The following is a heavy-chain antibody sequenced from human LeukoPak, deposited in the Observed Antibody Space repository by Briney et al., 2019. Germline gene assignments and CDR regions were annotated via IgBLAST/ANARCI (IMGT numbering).Heavy chain of an antibody. J-gene: IGHJ4*02. D-gene: IGHD3-16*01. CDR1: GYTLGRNYY. Sequence: SETLSLTCAVSGYTLGRNYYWGWIRQPPGKGLEWIGRIYGRGSTSYNPSLMNRVTMSVDTSRNHFSLQLTSVTAADTAAYYCARYDSRGSASTKFDYWGPGILVTISS. CDR3: ARYDSRGSASTKFDY. V-gene: IGHV4-38-2*01. CDR2: IYGRGST.